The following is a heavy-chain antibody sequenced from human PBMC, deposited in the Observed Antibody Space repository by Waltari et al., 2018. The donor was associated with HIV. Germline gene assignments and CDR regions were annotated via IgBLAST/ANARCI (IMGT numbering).Heavy chain of an antibody. D-gene: IGHD1-26*01. Sequence: QVQLQQWGTGLLKSSETLSLTCAVYDGSLSGYYWAWIRQPPGKGLEVIGEVSHSGSTKYNPSLKTRVTLSVDTSKNQFSLTMRLLTAADTAVYFCARYSGRSTKDWFDPWGQGTLVSVSS. J-gene: IGHJ5*02. CDR1: DGSLSGYY. CDR3: ARYSGRSTKDWFDP. V-gene: IGHV4-34*02. CDR2: VSHSGST.